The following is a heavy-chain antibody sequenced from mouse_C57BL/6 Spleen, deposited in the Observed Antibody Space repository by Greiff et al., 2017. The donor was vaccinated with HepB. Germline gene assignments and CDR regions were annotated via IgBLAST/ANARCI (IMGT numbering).Heavy chain of an antibody. CDR1: GFTFSSYG. D-gene: IGHD2-1*01. Sequence: DVKLVESGGDLVKPGGSLKLSCAASGFTFSSYGMSWVRQTPDKRLEWVATISSGGSYTYYPDSVKGRFTISRDNAKNTLYLQMSSLKSEDTAMYYCARLYGNNRGYAMDYWGQGTSVTVSS. CDR3: ARLYGNNRGYAMDY. CDR2: ISSGGSYT. J-gene: IGHJ4*01. V-gene: IGHV5-6*02.